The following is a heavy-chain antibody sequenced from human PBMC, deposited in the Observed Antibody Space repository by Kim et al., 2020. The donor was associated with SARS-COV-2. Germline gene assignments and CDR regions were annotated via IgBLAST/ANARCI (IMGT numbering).Heavy chain of an antibody. D-gene: IGHD2-2*01. V-gene: IGHV3-64D*06. CDR1: GFTFSSYA. J-gene: IGHJ4*02. Sequence: GGSLRLSCSASGFTFSSYAMHWVRQAPGKGLEYVSAISSNGGSTYYADSVKGRFTISRDNSKNTLYLQMSSLRAEDTAVYYCVKGRFGYCSSTSCYDYWGQGTLVTVSS. CDR2: ISSNGGST. CDR3: VKGRFGYCSSTSCYDY.